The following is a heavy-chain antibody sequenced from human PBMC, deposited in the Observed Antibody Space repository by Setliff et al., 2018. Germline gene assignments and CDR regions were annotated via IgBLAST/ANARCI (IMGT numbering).Heavy chain of an antibody. CDR1: GGSFSGYY. D-gene: IGHD3-9*01. V-gene: IGHV4-34*12. J-gene: IGHJ2*01. CDR2: IIHSGGT. Sequence: SETLSLTCAVYGGSFSGYYWSWIRQPPGKRLEWIGEIIHSGGTNYNPSLKSRVTISMDTSKNQFSLKLSSVTAADTAVYYCARDLRYFDWLIENWYFDLWGRGTLVTVSS. CDR3: ARDLRYFDWLIENWYFDL.